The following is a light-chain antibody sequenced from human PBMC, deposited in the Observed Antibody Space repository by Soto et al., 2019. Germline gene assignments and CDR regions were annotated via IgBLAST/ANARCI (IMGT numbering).Light chain of an antibody. CDR1: REVSTN. J-gene: IGKJ1*01. CDR2: GAS. CDR3: HQYHMWLSWT. V-gene: IGKV3-15*01. Sequence: DMVMTQSPATLSVSPGETASLSCRASREVSTNVVWYQHKPGQSPRVLVYGASIRATGGPDRFSGSGSGTEFVLTISGLQADDLAVYYCHQYHMWLSWTFGQGTKVDIK.